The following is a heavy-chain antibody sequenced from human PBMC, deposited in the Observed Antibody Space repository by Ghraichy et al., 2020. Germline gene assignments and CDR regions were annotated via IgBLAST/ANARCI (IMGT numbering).Heavy chain of an antibody. CDR3: ATEEGIAARGGGLYYYYYGMDV. J-gene: IGHJ6*02. CDR2: IYSGGST. D-gene: IGHD6-6*01. CDR1: GFTVSSNY. V-gene: IGHV3-53*01. Sequence: GGSLRLSCAASGFTVSSNYMSWVRQAPGKGLEWVSVIYSGGSTYYADSVKGRFTISRDNSKNTLYLQMNSLRAEDTAVYYCATEEGIAARGGGLYYYYYGMDVWGQGTTVTVSS.